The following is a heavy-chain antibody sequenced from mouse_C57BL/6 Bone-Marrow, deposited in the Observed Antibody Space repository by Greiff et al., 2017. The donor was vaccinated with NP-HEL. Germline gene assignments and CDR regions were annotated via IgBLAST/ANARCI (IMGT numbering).Heavy chain of an antibody. CDR2: IDPSDSYT. CDR3: ARRGVVDY. Sequence: QVQLQQPGAELVKPGASVKLSCKASGYTLTSYWMQWVKQRPGQGLEWIGEIDPSDSYTNYNQKFKGKATLTVDTSSSTAYMQLSSLTSEDSAVYYCARRGVVDYWGQGTTLTVSS. J-gene: IGHJ2*01. D-gene: IGHD1-1*01. CDR1: GYTLTSYW. V-gene: IGHV1-50*01.